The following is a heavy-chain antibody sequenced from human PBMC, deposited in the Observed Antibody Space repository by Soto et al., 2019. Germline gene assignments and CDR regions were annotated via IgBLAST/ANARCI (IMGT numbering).Heavy chain of an antibody. CDR1: GFTFSTFS. V-gene: IGHV3-48*02. D-gene: IGHD7-27*01. CDR3: ARDLNWGIDY. J-gene: IGHJ4*02. Sequence: PGGSLRLSCAASGFTFSTFSMNWVRQAPGKGLEWVSYISGTYAIYYADSVQGRFTISRDNAKNSVYLQMNSLRDEDTAIYYCARDLNWGIDYSGPGALVTLSS. CDR2: ISGTYAI.